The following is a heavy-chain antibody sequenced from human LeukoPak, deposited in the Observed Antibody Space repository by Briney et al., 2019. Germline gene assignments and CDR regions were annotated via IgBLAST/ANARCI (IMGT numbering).Heavy chain of an antibody. D-gene: IGHD1-26*01. V-gene: IGHV4-39*01. CDR1: GGSISSSSYY. J-gene: IGHJ4*02. CDR2: IYYSGST. Sequence: SETLSLTCTVSGGSISSSSYYWGWIRQPPGKGLEWIGSIYYSGSTYYNPSLKSRVTISVDTSKNQFSLKLSSVTAADTAVYYCATSYSGSPGYFDYWGQGTLVTVSS. CDR3: ATSYSGSPGYFDY.